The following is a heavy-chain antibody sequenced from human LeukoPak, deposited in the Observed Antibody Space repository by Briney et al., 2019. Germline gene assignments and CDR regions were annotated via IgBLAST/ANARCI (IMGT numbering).Heavy chain of an antibody. V-gene: IGHV3-53*01. Sequence: PGGSLRLSCAASGFTVSSNYMTWVRQAPGKGLEWVSVIHKNAITYYADTVKGRFTISRDNSKNMLYLQMNSLRAEDTAVYYCARVLGYCSGGSCKGSWYFDLWGRGTLVTVSS. CDR2: IHKNAIT. J-gene: IGHJ2*01. CDR1: GFTVSSNY. D-gene: IGHD2-15*01. CDR3: ARVLGYCSGGSCKGSWYFDL.